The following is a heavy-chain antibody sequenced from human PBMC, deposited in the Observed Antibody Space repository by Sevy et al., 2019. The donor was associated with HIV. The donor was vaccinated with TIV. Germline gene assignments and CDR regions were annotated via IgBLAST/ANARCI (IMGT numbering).Heavy chain of an antibody. V-gene: IGHV4-59*08. CDR1: GGSISNYY. CDR2: IYYSGST. D-gene: IGHD1-26*01. CDR3: ARQHYPYYYGMDV. J-gene: IGHJ6*02. Sequence: SETLSLTCTVSGGSISNYYRSWIRQPPGKGLEWIGYIYYSGSTNYNPSLKSRVTISVDTSKNEFSLKLSSVTAADTAVYYCARQHYPYYYGMDVWGQGTTVTVSS.